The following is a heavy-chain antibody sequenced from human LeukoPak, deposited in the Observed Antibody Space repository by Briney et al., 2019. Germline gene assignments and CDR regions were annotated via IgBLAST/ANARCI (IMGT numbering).Heavy chain of an antibody. CDR1: AGSVSSGSYY. J-gene: IGHJ3*02. V-gene: IGHV4-61*01. D-gene: IGHD3-22*01. CDR2: IYYSGST. CDR3: ARDGGYYDSSGYGAFDI. Sequence: SETLSLTCTVSAGSVSSGSYYGSWIRQPPGKGLEWVGYIYYSGSTNYNPSLKGRLTISVDKSKNQFFLKLSYVTAAATAVYYCARDGGYYDSSGYGAFDIWGQGTMVTVSS.